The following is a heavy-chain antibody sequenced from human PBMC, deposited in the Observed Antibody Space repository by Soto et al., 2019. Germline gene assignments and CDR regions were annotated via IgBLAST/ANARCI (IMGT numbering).Heavy chain of an antibody. V-gene: IGHV4-38-2*01. CDR2: IYHSGTT. CDR3: ARLPYSYSGYDETYFDY. CDR1: GDSIISGYY. D-gene: IGHD5-12*01. J-gene: IGHJ4*02. Sequence: SETLSLTCAVSGDSIISGYYWAWIRQPPGKGLEWIGSIYHSGTTYYNPSLKSRVTISVDTSKNQFSLKLSSVTAADTAVYYCARLPYSYSGYDETYFDYWGQGTLVTVSS.